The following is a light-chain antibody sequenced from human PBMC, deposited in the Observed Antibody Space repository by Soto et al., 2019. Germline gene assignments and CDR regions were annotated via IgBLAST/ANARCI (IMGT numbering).Light chain of an antibody. CDR1: SSDVGAYNY. CDR2: EVT. J-gene: IGLJ1*01. Sequence: QSALTQPVSVSGSPGQSITISCSGTSSDVGAYNYVSWYQQHPDKAPKLMIYEVTTWPSGVSDRFSGSKSGNTASLTISGLQAEDEADYHCSSYSSNSTLYVFGTGTKLTVL. CDR3: SSYSSNSTLYV. V-gene: IGLV2-14*01.